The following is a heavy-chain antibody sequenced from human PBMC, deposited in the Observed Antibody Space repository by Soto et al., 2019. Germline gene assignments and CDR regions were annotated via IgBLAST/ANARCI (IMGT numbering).Heavy chain of an antibody. CDR1: GYTFTSYD. CDR2: MNPNSGNT. J-gene: IGHJ2*01. Sequence: QVQLVQSGAEVKKPGASVKVSCKASGYTFTSYDINWVRQATGQWLEWMGWMNPNSGNTGYAQKFQGRVTMTSNTSISTAYMELSSLRAEDTAVYYCVRRGFSSSWGYWYFDLWGRGTLVTVSS. CDR3: VRRGFSSSWGYWYFDL. D-gene: IGHD6-13*01. V-gene: IGHV1-8*01.